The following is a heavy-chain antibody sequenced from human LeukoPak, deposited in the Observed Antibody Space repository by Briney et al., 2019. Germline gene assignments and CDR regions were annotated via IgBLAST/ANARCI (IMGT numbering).Heavy chain of an antibody. V-gene: IGHV1-18*04. J-gene: IGHJ3*01. Sequence: ASVKVSCKASGYTFTGYYMHWVRQAPGQGLEWMGWISAYNGNTNYAQKLQGRVTMTTDTSTSTAYMELRSLRSDDTAVYYCARGLVGAMPNTWGQGTMVTVSS. CDR1: GYTFTGYY. CDR2: ISAYNGNT. CDR3: ARGLVGAMPNT. D-gene: IGHD1-26*01.